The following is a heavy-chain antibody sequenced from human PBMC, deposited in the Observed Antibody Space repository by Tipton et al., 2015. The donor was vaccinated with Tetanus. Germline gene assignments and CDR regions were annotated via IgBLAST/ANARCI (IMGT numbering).Heavy chain of an antibody. Sequence: SLRLSCAASGFSFSDYGMNWVRQAPGKGLEWVSYINSSSRTIYYADSVQGRFTISRDNAKNSLFLQMSSLRDEDTAVYFCATSPREAGDYWGQGTRVTASS. V-gene: IGHV3-48*02. CDR2: INSSSRTI. D-gene: IGHD6-19*01. CDR3: ATSPREAGDY. J-gene: IGHJ4*02. CDR1: GFSFSDYG.